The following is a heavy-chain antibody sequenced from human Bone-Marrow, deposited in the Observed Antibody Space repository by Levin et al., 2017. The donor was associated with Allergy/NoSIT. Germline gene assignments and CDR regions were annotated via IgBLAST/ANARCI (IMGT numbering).Heavy chain of an antibody. V-gene: IGHV1-8*01. CDR1: GYSFADYE. J-gene: IGHJ4*02. Sequence: ASVKVSCKTSGYSFADYEINWVRLATGQGLEWLGWMNPKTGHTAYAQKFQGRVTMTSDISLRTAYMELSSLRSEDTALYFCAKASRALLYQLRDWGQGTLVTVFS. D-gene: IGHD3-10*01. CDR3: AKASRALLYQLRD. CDR2: MNPKTGHT.